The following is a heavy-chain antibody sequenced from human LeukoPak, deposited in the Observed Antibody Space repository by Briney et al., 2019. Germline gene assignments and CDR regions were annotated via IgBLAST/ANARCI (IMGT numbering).Heavy chain of an antibody. Sequence: GGSLRLSCAASGFTFSSYSMNWVRQAPGKGLEWVSTISGSGDSTYYADSVKGRFTISRDNSKNTLYLQMNSLSAEDTAVYYCAKLTGPTPHGDYWGQGTLVTVSS. D-gene: IGHD1-26*01. J-gene: IGHJ4*02. CDR3: AKLTGPTPHGDY. CDR1: GFTFSSYS. V-gene: IGHV3-23*01. CDR2: ISGSGDST.